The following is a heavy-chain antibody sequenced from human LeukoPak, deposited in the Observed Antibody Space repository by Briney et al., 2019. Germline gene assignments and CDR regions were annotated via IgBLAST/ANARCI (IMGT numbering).Heavy chain of an antibody. CDR2: INGYGSST. J-gene: IGHJ4*02. CDR1: GFTFVSYW. V-gene: IGHV3-74*01. CDR3: ARDAPGNTALDY. Sequence: GGSLRLSCAASGFTFVSYWMHWVRQAPGKGLVWVSRINGYGSSTDFADSVKGRFTISRDNAKNTLYLQMNSLIAEDTAVYYCARDAPGNTALDYWGQGTLVTVSS. D-gene: IGHD5-18*01.